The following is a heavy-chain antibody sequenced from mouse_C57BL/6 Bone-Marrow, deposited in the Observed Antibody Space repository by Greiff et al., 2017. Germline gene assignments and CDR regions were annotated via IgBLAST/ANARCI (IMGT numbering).Heavy chain of an antibody. CDR1: GYSFTDYN. D-gene: IGHD1-1*01. V-gene: IGHV1-39*01. CDR2: INPNYGTT. J-gene: IGHJ3*01. CDR3: ASPPPYGSSPWFAY. Sequence: EVKLMESGPELVKPGASVKISCKASGYSFTDYNMNWVKQSNGKSLEWIGVINPNYGTTSYNQKFKGKATLTVDQSSSTAYMQLNSLTSEDSAVYYCASPPPYGSSPWFAYWGQGTLVTVSA.